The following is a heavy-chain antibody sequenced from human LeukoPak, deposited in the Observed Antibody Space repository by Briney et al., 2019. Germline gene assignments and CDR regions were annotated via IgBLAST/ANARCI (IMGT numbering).Heavy chain of an antibody. V-gene: IGHV4-59*01. Sequence: SETLSLTCTVSGGSISTFSWNWIRQPPGQGLEWIGYVNSNGGTYNNHSLKSRVTVSLDMSKNQFSLKLSSATAADTAVYYCARDAGGTWFDPWGQGILVTVSS. CDR3: ARDAGGTWFDP. CDR2: VNSNGGT. CDR1: GGSISTFS. J-gene: IGHJ5*02.